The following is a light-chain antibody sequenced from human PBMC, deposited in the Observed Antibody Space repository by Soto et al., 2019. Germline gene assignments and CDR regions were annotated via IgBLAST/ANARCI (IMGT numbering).Light chain of an antibody. V-gene: IGLV1-44*01. CDR1: SSNIGSNT. CDR3: AVWDDSLNGRYV. Sequence: QSALTQPPSASGTPGQRVTSSCSGSSSNIGSNTVNWYQQLPGTAPKLLIYSNNQRPSGVPDRFSGSKSGTSASLAISGLQSEDEADYYCAVWDDSLNGRYVFGTGTKVTVL. J-gene: IGLJ1*01. CDR2: SNN.